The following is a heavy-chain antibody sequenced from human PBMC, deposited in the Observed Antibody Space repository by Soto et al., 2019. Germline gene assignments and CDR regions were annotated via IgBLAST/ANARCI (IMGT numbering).Heavy chain of an antibody. J-gene: IGHJ4*02. CDR1: GFPLRNYA. D-gene: IGHD1-20*01. CDR2: ISANDVGT. V-gene: IGHV3-23*01. CDR3: AKAKNGYNWDNRLPDDH. Sequence: GGSLRLSCEASGFPLRNYAMTLIRRSPGKGLEWVSLISANDVGTYYAESVKTRFTISTDQCRKAVYLRMDSLRPDDTAISYSAKAKNGYNWDNRLPDDHWGQG.